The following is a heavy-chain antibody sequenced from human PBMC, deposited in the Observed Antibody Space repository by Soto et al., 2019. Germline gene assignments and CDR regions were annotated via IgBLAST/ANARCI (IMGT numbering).Heavy chain of an antibody. D-gene: IGHD1-20*01. CDR3: AKDFHKYNWTWFIGWFDP. V-gene: IGHV3-9*01. J-gene: IGHJ5*02. CDR2: ISWNSDKI. CDR1: GFTFDDYA. Sequence: EVQLVESGGGLIQPGRSLRLSCAASGFTFDDYAMHWVRQAPGKGLEWVSGISWNSDKIGYADSVKGRFTISRDNAKNSLYLQMKSLRAEDTALYYCAKDFHKYNWTWFIGWFDPWGQGTLVTVAS.